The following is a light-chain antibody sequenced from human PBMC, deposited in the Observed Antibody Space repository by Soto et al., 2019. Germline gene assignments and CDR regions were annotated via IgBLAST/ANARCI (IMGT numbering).Light chain of an antibody. CDR2: DAS. Sequence: EVVVTQSPGTLSLSPGERATLSCRAMQTIGYNYSAWYRQQPGLDPTLLIYDASSRAPGLPDRFSGSGSGTDFTLTSSRLEPGDFAVYYCQQYDTSYTFGPGTRLEI. CDR1: QTIGYNY. J-gene: IGKJ2*01. CDR3: QQYDTSYT. V-gene: IGKV3-20*01.